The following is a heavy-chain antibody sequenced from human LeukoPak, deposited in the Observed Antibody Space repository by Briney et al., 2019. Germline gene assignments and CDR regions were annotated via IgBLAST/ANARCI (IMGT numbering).Heavy chain of an antibody. D-gene: IGHD2-2*01. Sequence: GTSVKVSCTASGGTFSSYAISWVRQAPGQGLEWMGGIIPIFGTANYAQKFQGRVTITADESTSTAYMELSSLRSEDTAVYYCATKPYCSSTSCALLVWYYGMDVWGQGTTVTVSS. V-gene: IGHV1-69*13. CDR1: GGTFSSYA. J-gene: IGHJ6*02. CDR2: IIPIFGTA. CDR3: ATKPYCSSTSCALLVWYYGMDV.